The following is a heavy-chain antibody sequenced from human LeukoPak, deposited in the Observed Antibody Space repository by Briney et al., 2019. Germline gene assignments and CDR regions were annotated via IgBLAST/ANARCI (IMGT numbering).Heavy chain of an antibody. V-gene: IGHV7-4-1*02. CDR3: ARGLTYYYDSSGSQVIGY. Sequence: GASVKVSCTASGYTFTSYAMNWVRQAPGQGLEWMGWINTNTGNPTYAQGFTGRFVFSLDTSVSTAYLQISSLKAEDTAVYYCARGLTYYYDSSGSQVIGYWGQGTLVTVSS. J-gene: IGHJ4*02. D-gene: IGHD3-22*01. CDR1: GYTFTSYA. CDR2: INTNTGNP.